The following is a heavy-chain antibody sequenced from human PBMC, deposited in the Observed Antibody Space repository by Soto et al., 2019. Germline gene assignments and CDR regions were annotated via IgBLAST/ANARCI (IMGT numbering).Heavy chain of an antibody. D-gene: IGHD2-15*01. CDR1: GFTFSSYW. V-gene: IGHV3-74*01. CDR3: ARRYCGCGTCSLDY. J-gene: IGHJ4*02. CDR2: INSDGTST. Sequence: EVQLVESGGDLVQPGGSLRLSCAASGFTFSSYWMHWVRQAPRKGPVWVSRINSDGTSTIYADSVKGRFSISMDNAKSTLYMQMTSLRAEHTAVYYCARRYCGCGTCSLDYWGQGTLVTVSS.